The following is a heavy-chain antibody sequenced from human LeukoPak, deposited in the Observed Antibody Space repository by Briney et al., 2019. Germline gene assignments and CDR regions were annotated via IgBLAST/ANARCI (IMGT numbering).Heavy chain of an antibody. Sequence: SETLSLTCTVSGGSISSSSYDWGWLRQPPGKGLEWIGSIHYSGSTYYNPSLKSRVTISLDTSKNQLSLNLSSVTAADTAVYYCAKPYWAGTTTRGYSYYVGVWGKGTTVTVSS. J-gene: IGHJ6*03. CDR1: GGSISSSSYD. V-gene: IGHV4-39*01. CDR3: AKPYWAGTTTRGYSYYVGV. CDR2: IHYSGST. D-gene: IGHD1-1*01.